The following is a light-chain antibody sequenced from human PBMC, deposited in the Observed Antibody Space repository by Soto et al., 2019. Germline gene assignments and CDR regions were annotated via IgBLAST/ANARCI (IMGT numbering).Light chain of an antibody. CDR1: SSNIGPSFD. CDR3: QSYDSSLSAVV. Sequence: QSVLTQPPSVSGAPGQRVTISCTGSSSNIGPSFDVHWYQQLPGTTPKLLIYGNDNRPSGVPDRFSGSKSGTSASLAITGLQAEDEADHYCQSYDSSLSAVVFGGGTKVTVL. CDR2: GND. J-gene: IGLJ2*01. V-gene: IGLV1-40*01.